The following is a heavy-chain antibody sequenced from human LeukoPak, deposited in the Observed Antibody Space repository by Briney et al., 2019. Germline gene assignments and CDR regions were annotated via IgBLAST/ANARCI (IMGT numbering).Heavy chain of an antibody. CDR2: IRYDGSNK. V-gene: IGHV3-30*02. Sequence: GGSLRLSCAASGFTFSSYGMHWVRQAPGKGLEWVAFIRYDGSNKYYADSVKGRFTISRDNSKNTLYLQMNSLRAEDTAVYYCAGEFQRTKSMVRGVPTGYWGQGTLVTVSS. D-gene: IGHD3-10*01. CDR3: AGEFQRTKSMVRGVPTGY. J-gene: IGHJ4*02. CDR1: GFTFSSYG.